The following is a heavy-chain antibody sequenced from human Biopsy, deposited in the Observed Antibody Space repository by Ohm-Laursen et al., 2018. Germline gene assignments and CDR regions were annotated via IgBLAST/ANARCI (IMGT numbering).Heavy chain of an antibody. V-gene: IGHV1-24*01. D-gene: IGHD1-20*01. CDR1: GYTLTDLS. CDR3: AGDINNWNVNY. CDR2: FAPENGKT. J-gene: IGHJ4*02. Sequence: GSSVKVSCKVSGYTLTDLSMHWVRQAPGKGLEWMGGFAPENGKTIYAQKFQGRVTMTEDTSTDTAYMELSNLRSEDTAVYYCAGDINNWNVNYWGQGTLVIFSS.